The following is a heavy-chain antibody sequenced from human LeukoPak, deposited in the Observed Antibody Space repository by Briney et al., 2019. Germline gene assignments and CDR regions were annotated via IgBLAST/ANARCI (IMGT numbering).Heavy chain of an antibody. Sequence: ASVKVSCKGSGYTFSSYGISWVRQAPGQGLEWMGWISAYNGNTNYAQKLQGRVDMNTDTSTSTAYMELRSLRSDDTAVYYCARGGGYSGYDSLDYWGQGTLVTVSS. J-gene: IGHJ4*02. V-gene: IGHV1-18*01. CDR3: ARGGGYSGYDSLDY. CDR2: ISAYNGNT. CDR1: GYTFSSYG. D-gene: IGHD5-12*01.